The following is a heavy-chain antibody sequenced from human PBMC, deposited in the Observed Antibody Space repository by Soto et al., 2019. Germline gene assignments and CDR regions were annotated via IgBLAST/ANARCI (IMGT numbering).Heavy chain of an antibody. CDR2: TYYRSKWYN. V-gene: IGHV6-1*01. D-gene: IGHD3-9*01. CDR3: ARSFGYDILTGYYRLYYYYYMDV. Sequence: SQTLSLTCAISGDSVSSNSAAWNWIRQSPSRGLEWLGRTYYRSKWYNDYALSVKSRITINPDTSKNQFSLQLNSVTPEDTAVYYCARSFGYDILTGYYRLYYYYYMDVWGKGTTVTVSS. CDR1: GDSVSSNSAA. J-gene: IGHJ6*03.